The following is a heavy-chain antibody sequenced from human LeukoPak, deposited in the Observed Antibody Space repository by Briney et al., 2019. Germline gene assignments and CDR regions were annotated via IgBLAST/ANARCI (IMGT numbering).Heavy chain of an antibody. V-gene: IGHV3-21*01. D-gene: IGHD6-19*01. J-gene: IGHJ4*02. CDR2: ISISSSYI. CDR3: ARDVSLSGWSDY. CDR1: GFTFSSYS. Sequence: PGGSLRLSCAASGFTFSSYSMNWVRHAPGKGLEWGSSISISSSYIYYADSVKGRFTISRDNAKNSLYLQMNSLRAEDTAVYYCARDVSLSGWSDYWGQGTLVTVSS.